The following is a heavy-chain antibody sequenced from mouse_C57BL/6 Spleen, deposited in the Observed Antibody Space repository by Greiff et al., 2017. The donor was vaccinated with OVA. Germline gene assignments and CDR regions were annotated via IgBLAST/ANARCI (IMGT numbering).Heavy chain of an antibody. CDR1: GFSLTSYG. Sequence: QVQLKESGPGLVQPSQSLSITCTVSGFSLTSYGVHWVRQPPGKGLEWLGVIWSGGSTDYNAAFISRLSISKDNSKSQVFFKMNSLQADDTAIYYCARYDYPYYYAMDYWGQGTSVTVSS. D-gene: IGHD2-4*01. J-gene: IGHJ4*01. V-gene: IGHV2-4*02. CDR2: IWSGGST. CDR3: ARYDYPYYYAMDY.